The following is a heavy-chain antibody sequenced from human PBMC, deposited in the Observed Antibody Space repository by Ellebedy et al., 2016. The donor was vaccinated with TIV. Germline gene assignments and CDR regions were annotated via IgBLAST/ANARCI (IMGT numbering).Heavy chain of an antibody. CDR2: IYHTGTT. CDR3: ARLWFGDLFSPEGDV. CDR1: GGSVSRGNYY. Sequence: SETLSLTXRVSGGSVSRGNYYWGLIRQRPGKGPEWIGNIYHTGTTFYNPSLKSRVTISVDTSKNQFSLKLSSVTAADTALYYCARLWFGDLFSPEGDVWGQGTTVTVSS. V-gene: IGHV4-39*01. J-gene: IGHJ6*02. D-gene: IGHD3-10*01.